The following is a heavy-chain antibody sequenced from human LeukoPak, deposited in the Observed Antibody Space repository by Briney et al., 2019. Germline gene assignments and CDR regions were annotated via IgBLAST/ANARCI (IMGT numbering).Heavy chain of an antibody. CDR2: ISAYNGNT. CDR3: ARVVVDCSSTSCYARYLYYYGMDV. J-gene: IGHJ6*02. V-gene: IGHV1-18*01. D-gene: IGHD2-2*01. Sequence: GASVKVSCKASGYTFTSYGISWVRQAPGQGLEWMGWISAYNGNTNYAQKLQGRVTMTTDTSTSTAYMELRSLRSDDTAVYYCARVVVDCSSTSCYARYLYYYGMDVWGQGTTVTVSS. CDR1: GYTFTSYG.